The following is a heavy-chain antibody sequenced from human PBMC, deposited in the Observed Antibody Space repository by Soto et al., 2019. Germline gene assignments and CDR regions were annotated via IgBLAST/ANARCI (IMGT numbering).Heavy chain of an antibody. Sequence: QVQLVQSGAEVKKPGSSVKVSCKASGGTFSSYTISWVRQAPGQGLEWMGRIIPILGIANYAQKFQGRVTITADKSTSTAYMELSSLRSEDTAVYYCAYRIGSGGNPGGDYWGQGTLVTVSS. D-gene: IGHD2-15*01. CDR3: AYRIGSGGNPGGDY. V-gene: IGHV1-69*02. CDR2: IIPILGIA. J-gene: IGHJ4*02. CDR1: GGTFSSYT.